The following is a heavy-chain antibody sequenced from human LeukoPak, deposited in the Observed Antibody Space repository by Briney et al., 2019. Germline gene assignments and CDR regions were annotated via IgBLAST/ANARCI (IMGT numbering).Heavy chain of an antibody. CDR3: ANSISGGDVGFDY. Sequence: GGSLRLSCAASGFTFSSYGMHWARQAPGKGLEWVAVISYDGSNKYYADSVKGRFTISRDNSKNTLYLQMNSLRAEDTAVYYCANSISGGDVGFDYWGQGTLVTVSS. CDR1: GFTFSSYG. V-gene: IGHV3-30*18. D-gene: IGHD2-21*02. J-gene: IGHJ4*02. CDR2: ISYDGSNK.